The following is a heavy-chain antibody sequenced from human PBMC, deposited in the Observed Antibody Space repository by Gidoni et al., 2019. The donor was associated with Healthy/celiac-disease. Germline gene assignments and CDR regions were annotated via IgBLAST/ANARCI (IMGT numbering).Heavy chain of an antibody. D-gene: IGHD6-13*01. Sequence: NYNPSLKSRVTISVDTSKNQFSLKLSSVTAADTAVYYCARGVTIAAAGHNWFDPWGQGTLVTVSS. J-gene: IGHJ5*02. V-gene: IGHV4-4*09. CDR3: ARGVTIAAAGHNWFDP.